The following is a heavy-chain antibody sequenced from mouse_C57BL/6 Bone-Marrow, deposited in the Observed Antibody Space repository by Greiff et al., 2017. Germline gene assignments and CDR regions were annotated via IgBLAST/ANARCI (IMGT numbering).Heavy chain of an antibody. Sequence: QVQLKQPGAELVKPGASVKLSCKASGYTFTSYWMHWVKQRPGQGLEWIGMIHPNSGSTNYNEKFKSKATLTVDKSSSTAYMQLSSLTSEDSAVYYCARSRLTGFASWGQGALVTVSA. J-gene: IGHJ3*01. V-gene: IGHV1-64*01. CDR1: GYTFTSYW. CDR2: IHPNSGST. CDR3: ARSRLTGFAS. D-gene: IGHD4-1*01.